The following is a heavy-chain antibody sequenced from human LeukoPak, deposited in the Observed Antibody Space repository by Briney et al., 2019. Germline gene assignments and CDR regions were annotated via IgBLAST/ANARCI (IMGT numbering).Heavy chain of an antibody. CDR3: VKDQGCSSTSCYAPRYYYYYYGMDV. D-gene: IGHD2-2*01. Sequence: GGSLRLSCSASGLTFSSYAMHWVRQAPGKGLEYVSAISSNGGSTYYADSVKGRFTISRDNSKDTLYLQMSSLRAEDTAVYYCVKDQGCSSTSCYAPRYYYYYYGMDVWGKGTTVTVSS. V-gene: IGHV3-64D*06. J-gene: IGHJ6*04. CDR2: ISSNGGST. CDR1: GLTFSSYA.